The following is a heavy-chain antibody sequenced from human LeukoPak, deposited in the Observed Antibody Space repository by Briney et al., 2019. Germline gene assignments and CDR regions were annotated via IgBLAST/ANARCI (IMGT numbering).Heavy chain of an antibody. V-gene: IGHV3-30*04. J-gene: IGHJ4*02. D-gene: IGHD2-8*01. CDR1: GFTFSTYA. CDR2: ISSDGKSK. Sequence: GGSLRLSCAASGFTFSTYAFHCVRQAPGTGLEWVAVISSDGKSKIYADSVKGRFTISRDNSKNTLFLQMNSLRTEDTAVYYCARDPMADFDYWGQGALVTVSS. CDR3: ARDPMADFDY.